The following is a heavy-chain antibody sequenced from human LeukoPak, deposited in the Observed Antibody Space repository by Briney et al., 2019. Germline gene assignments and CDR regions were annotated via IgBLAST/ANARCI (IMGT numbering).Heavy chain of an antibody. Sequence: PSETLSLTCTVSGDSIRSNNYYWGWIRQPPGKGLEWIGSIYDTGSTFYNPSLKSRVIISVDTSKNQSSLKLSSVTAADTAVYYCQSRFLEWLLDYWGQGTLVTVSS. D-gene: IGHD3-3*01. CDR2: IYDTGST. J-gene: IGHJ4*02. CDR1: GDSIRSNNYY. CDR3: QSRFLEWLLDY. V-gene: IGHV4-39*01.